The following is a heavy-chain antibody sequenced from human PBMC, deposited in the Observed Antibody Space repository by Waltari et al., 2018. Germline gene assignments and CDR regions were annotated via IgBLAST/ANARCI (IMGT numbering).Heavy chain of an antibody. J-gene: IGHJ4*02. CDR1: GYSFTTYW. V-gene: IGHV5-51*01. Sequence: EVQLVQSGAEVKKHGKSLKISCKGYGYSFTTYWIGWVRQMPGKGLEWMGMIYPGDSDTRSSPSFQGPVTISADKSISTAYLHWNSLQASDTAMYYCARLDGALDYWGQGTLVTVSS. CDR3: ARLDGALDY. CDR2: IYPGDSDT.